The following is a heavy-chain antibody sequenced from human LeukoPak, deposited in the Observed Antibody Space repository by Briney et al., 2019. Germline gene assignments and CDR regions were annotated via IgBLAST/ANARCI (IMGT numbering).Heavy chain of an antibody. Sequence: PSETLSLTCTVSGGSITSTNYYWGWIRQPPGKGLEWIGSIYYSGSTYYNPSLKSRVTISVDTSKNQFSLKLSSVTAADTAVYYCARVGVAAAGQYYYYYYYMDVWGKGTTVTVSS. V-gene: IGHV4-39*07. D-gene: IGHD6-13*01. CDR3: ARVGVAAAGQYYYYYYYMDV. J-gene: IGHJ6*03. CDR2: IYYSGST. CDR1: GGSITSTNYY.